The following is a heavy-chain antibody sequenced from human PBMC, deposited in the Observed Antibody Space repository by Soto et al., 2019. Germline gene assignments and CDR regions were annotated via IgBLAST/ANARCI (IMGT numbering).Heavy chain of an antibody. CDR3: AREGGIVGATAADY. Sequence: PSETLSLTCTVSCGSISSGGYYWSWIRQHPGKGLEWIGYIYYSGSTYYNPSLKSRVTISVDTSKNQFSLKLSSVTAADTAVYYWAREGGIVGATAADYWGKGTRVTVSS. CDR1: CGSISSGGYY. J-gene: IGHJ4*02. CDR2: IYYSGST. V-gene: IGHV4-31*03. D-gene: IGHD1-26*01.